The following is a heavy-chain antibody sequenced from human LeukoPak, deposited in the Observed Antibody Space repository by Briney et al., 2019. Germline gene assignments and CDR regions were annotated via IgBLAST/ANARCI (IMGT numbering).Heavy chain of an antibody. CDR3: ARVGGGNYYDSSGPSISFDY. J-gene: IGHJ4*02. CDR2: IYYSGST. CDR1: GGSFSGYY. Sequence: SETLSLTCAVYGGSFSGYYWSWIRQHPGKGLEWIGYIYYSGSTYYNPSLKSRVTISVDTSKNQFSLKLSSVTAADTAVYYCARVGGGNYYDSSGPSISFDYWGQGTLVTVSS. D-gene: IGHD3-22*01. V-gene: IGHV4-31*11.